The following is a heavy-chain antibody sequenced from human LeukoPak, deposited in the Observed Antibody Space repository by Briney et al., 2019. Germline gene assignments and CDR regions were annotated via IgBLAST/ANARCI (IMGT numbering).Heavy chain of an antibody. D-gene: IGHD3-16*01. CDR3: ARDLGGSLDY. J-gene: IGHJ4*02. CDR1: GGSIGSSDSF. Sequence: PSETLSLTCTVSGGSIGSSDSFWGWIRQPPGKGLEWIGSIYYSGTTYYNPSLKSRLTISVDTSKNHFSLKLSSVTAADTAVYFCARDLGGSLDYWGQGTLVTVSS. CDR2: IYYSGTT. V-gene: IGHV4-39*07.